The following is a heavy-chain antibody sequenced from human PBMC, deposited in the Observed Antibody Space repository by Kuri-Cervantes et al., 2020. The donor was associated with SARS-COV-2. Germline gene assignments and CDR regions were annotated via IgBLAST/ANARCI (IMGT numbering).Heavy chain of an antibody. CDR1: GYTFTGYY. CDR3: ATARDIVVVPAASLEI. J-gene: IGHJ4*02. D-gene: IGHD2-2*01. Sequence: ASVKVSCKASGYTFTGYYMHWVRQAPGQGLEWMGWINPNSGGTNYAQKFRGRVTMTRDTSISTAYMEPSRLRSDDTAVYYCATARDIVVVPAASLEIWGQGTLVTVSS. V-gene: IGHV1-2*02. CDR2: INPNSGGT.